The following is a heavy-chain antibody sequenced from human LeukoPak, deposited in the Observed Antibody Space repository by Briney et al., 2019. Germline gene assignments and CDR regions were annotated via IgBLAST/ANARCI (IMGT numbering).Heavy chain of an antibody. J-gene: IGHJ4*02. D-gene: IGHD6-6*01. CDR1: GFTFSRYS. CDR3: VRDLEYSSSSVSGRSFDY. Sequence: GGSLRLSCAASGFTFSRYSMNWARQAPGKGLEWVSSISSTSTYTYYADSVKGRFTVSRDNAQNSLYLQMNSLRAEDTAVYYCVRDLEYSSSSVSGRSFDYWGQGTLVTVSS. CDR2: ISSTSTYT. V-gene: IGHV3-21*01.